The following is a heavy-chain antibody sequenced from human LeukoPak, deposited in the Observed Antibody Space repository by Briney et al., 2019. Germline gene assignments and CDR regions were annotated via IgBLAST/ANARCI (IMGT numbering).Heavy chain of an antibody. D-gene: IGHD3-16*02. CDR3: ARGVDYVWGSYRYNTGPNPVDY. J-gene: IGHJ4*02. Sequence: SETLSLTCAVYGGSFSGYYWSWIRQPPGKGLEWIGEINHSGSTNYNSSLKSRVTISVDTSKNQFSLKLSSVTAADTAVYYCARGVDYVWGSYRYNTGPNPVDYWGQGTLVTVSS. V-gene: IGHV4-34*01. CDR2: INHSGST. CDR1: GGSFSGYY.